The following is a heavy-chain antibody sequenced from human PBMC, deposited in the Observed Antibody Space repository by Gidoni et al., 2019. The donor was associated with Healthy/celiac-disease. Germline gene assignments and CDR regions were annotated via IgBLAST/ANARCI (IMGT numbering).Heavy chain of an antibody. J-gene: IGHJ3*02. D-gene: IGHD3-10*01. V-gene: IGHV4-39*01. CDR3: ARRIISGYLTPWGAFDI. CDR2: IYYSGST. CDR1: GGSISSSSYY. Sequence: QLQLQESGPGLVKPSETLSLTCTVSGGSISSSSYYWGWIRQPPGKGLEWIGSIYYSGSTYYNPSLKSRVTISVDTSKNQFSLKLSSVTAADTAVYYCARRIISGYLTPWGAFDIWGQGTMVTVSS.